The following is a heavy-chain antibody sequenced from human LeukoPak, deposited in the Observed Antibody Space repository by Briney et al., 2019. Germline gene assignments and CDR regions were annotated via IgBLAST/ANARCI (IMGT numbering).Heavy chain of an antibody. CDR2: IYYSGST. D-gene: IGHD6-13*01. CDR3: ARGSDSSSWEAEYFQH. CDR1: GGSISSYY. J-gene: IGHJ1*01. Sequence: PSETLSLTCTVSGGSISSYYWSWIRQPPGKGLEWIGYIYYSGSTNYNPSVKSRVTISVDTSKNQFSLKLSSVTAADTAVYYCARGSDSSSWEAEYFQHWGQGTLVTVSS. V-gene: IGHV4-59*01.